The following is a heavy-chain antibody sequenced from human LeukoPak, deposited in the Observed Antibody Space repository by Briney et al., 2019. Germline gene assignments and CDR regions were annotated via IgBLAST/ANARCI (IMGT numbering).Heavy chain of an antibody. D-gene: IGHD2/OR15-2a*01. J-gene: IGHJ5*02. Sequence: PXGSLRLSCAASGFTFNTYTMNWVRQAPGKGLEWVSYISGSSGIIDYADSVRGRFTISRDNAKNSVFLQMSSLRDEDTAVYYCARDRPNILGLDPWGQGTLVTVSS. CDR2: ISGSSGII. CDR3: ARDRPNILGLDP. V-gene: IGHV3-48*02. CDR1: GFTFNTYT.